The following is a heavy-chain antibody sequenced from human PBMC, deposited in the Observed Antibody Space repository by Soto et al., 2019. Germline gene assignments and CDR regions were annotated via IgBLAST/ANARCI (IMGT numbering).Heavy chain of an antibody. CDR1: GFPFSNYA. V-gene: IGHV3-23*01. J-gene: IGHJ4*02. CDR3: ARRLDYDILTGTIDY. D-gene: IGHD3-9*01. Sequence: LRLSCSASGFPFSNYAMSWVRQAPGKGLEWLSAISRSGGSPYYADSVRGRCTVSRDNSKHTLYLQMNSLRAEDTAVYYCARRLDYDILTGTIDYCGQGTLVTVSS. CDR2: ISRSGGSP.